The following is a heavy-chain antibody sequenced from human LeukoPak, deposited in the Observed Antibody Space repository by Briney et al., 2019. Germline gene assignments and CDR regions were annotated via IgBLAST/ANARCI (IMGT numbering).Heavy chain of an antibody. J-gene: IGHJ4*02. V-gene: IGHV1-2*06. CDR3: ARADYGSGSYSFDY. CDR2: INPNSGGT. CDR1: GYTFTSYG. Sequence: ASVKVSCKASGYTFTSYGISWVRQAPGQGLEWMGRINPNSGGTNYAQKFQGRVTMTRDTSISTAYMELSRLRSDDTAVYYCARADYGSGSYSFDYWGQGTLVTVSS. D-gene: IGHD3-10*01.